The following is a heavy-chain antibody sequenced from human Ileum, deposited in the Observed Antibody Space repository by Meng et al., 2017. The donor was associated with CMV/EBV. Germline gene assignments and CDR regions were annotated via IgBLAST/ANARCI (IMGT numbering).Heavy chain of an antibody. CDR2: ISSSGDYI. V-gene: IGHV3-21*01. CDR1: GFTFSSYS. Sequence: GESLKISCAASGFTFSSYSMDWVRQAPGKGLEWVSSISSSGDYIYYADSLKGRFTISRDNAKNSLYLQMNSLRAEDTAVYYCAREAGWSDYKRPFDYWGQGTLVTVSS. J-gene: IGHJ4*02. D-gene: IGHD3-10*01. CDR3: AREAGWSDYKRPFDY.